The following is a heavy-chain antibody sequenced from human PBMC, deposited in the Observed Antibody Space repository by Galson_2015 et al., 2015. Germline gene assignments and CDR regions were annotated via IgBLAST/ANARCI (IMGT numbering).Heavy chain of an antibody. Sequence: SLRLSCAASGFIFRNYWMVRVRQTPEKGLEWVAKIRYDGSQTFYVDSVKGRFTISRDNAENSLYLQMNSLRADDTAVYYCARKKWDGGGSIDRCYFAYWGQGALVTVSP. CDR1: GFIFRNYW. CDR3: ARKKWDGGGSIDRCYFAY. V-gene: IGHV3-7*03. D-gene: IGHD1-26*01. CDR2: IRYDGSQT. J-gene: IGHJ4*02.